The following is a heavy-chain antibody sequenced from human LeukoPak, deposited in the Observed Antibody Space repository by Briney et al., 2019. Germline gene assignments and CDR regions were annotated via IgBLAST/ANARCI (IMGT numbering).Heavy chain of an antibody. CDR1: GFTFSSYG. CDR2: IRYDGSNK. Sequence: GGSLTLSCAASGFTFSSYGMHWVRQAPGKGLEWVGFIRYDGSNKYYAASMKGLSTISRDNSKHTLYLQMNSLRAEDTAVYYCAKVHRYYYDSSGSFDFWGQGTLVTVSS. J-gene: IGHJ4*02. V-gene: IGHV3-30*02. D-gene: IGHD3-22*01. CDR3: AKVHRYYYDSSGSFDF.